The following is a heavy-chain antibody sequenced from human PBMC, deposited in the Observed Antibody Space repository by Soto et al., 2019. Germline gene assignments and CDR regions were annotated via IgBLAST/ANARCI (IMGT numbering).Heavy chain of an antibody. CDR3: ARVRHCSGGSCYSAAFDI. Sequence: ASVKVSCKASGYTFTRYGISRVRQAPGQGLEWMGWISAYNGNTNYAQKLQGRVTMTTDTSTSTAYMELRSLRSDDTAVYYCARVRHCSGGSCYSAAFDIWGQGTMVTVSS. J-gene: IGHJ3*02. CDR2: ISAYNGNT. CDR1: GYTFTRYG. D-gene: IGHD2-15*01. V-gene: IGHV1-18*01.